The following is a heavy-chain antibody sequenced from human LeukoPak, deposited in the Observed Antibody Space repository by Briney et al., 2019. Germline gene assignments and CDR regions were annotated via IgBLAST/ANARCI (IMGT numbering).Heavy chain of an antibody. V-gene: IGHV4-61*02. D-gene: IGHD3-10*01. J-gene: IGHJ4*02. CDR3: AEGSDKSDFDF. CDR2: IYASGST. CDR1: GDSTSSGRYS. Sequence: SETLSLTCTFSGDSTSSGRYSWSWVRQPAGKGLEWIGRIYASGSTSYNPSLESRVTMSVDTSKNQFSLKMRSVTAADTAVYYCAEGSDKSDFDFWGQGTLVTVSS.